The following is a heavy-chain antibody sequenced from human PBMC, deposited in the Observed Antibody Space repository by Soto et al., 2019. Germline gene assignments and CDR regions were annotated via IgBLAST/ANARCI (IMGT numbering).Heavy chain of an antibody. Sequence: VQLVESGGDLVQPGGSLRLSCAASGLSFSNHDMHWVRQPKGKGLEWVSGITTGGNAYFADSVKGRFSISRENAKNSFYLQTSSLRAEDTAMYYCVRVNADAYDVWGQGTMVTVSS. CDR1: GLSFSNHD. J-gene: IGHJ3*01. V-gene: IGHV3-13*01. CDR2: ITTGGNA. CDR3: VRVNADAYDV.